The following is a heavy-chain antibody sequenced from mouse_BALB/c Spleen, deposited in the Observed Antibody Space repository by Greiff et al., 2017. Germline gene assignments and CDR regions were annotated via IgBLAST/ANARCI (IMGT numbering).Heavy chain of an antibody. J-gene: IGHJ4*01. V-gene: IGHV5-6-5*01. CDR3: ARCHRYDVDY. Sequence: EVMLVESGGGLVKPGGSLKLSCAASGFTFSSYAMSWVRQTPEKRLEWVASISSGGSTYYPDSVKGRFTICSDNARNILYLQMSSLGSDDTAMYYCARCHRYDVDYWGQGTSVTVSS. D-gene: IGHD2-14*01. CDR1: GFTFSSYA. CDR2: ISSGGST.